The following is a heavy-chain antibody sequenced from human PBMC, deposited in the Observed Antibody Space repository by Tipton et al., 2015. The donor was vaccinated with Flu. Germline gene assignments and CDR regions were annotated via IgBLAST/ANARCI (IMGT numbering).Heavy chain of an antibody. J-gene: IGHJ4*02. CDR2: INHSGST. V-gene: IGHV4-34*01. CDR1: GGSFSGYY. CDR3: ARGSGYYFFDY. D-gene: IGHD3-22*01. Sequence: TLSLTCAVYGGSFSGYYWSWIRQPPGKGLEWIGEINHSGSTNYNPSLKSRVTISVDTSKNQFSLKLSSVTAADTAAYYCARGSGYYFFDYWGQGTLVTVSS.